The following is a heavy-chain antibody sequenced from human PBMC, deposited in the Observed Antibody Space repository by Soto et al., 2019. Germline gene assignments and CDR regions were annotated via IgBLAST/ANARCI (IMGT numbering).Heavy chain of an antibody. CDR3: ARLGDSSGYYSVPYYYGMDV. V-gene: IGHV3-33*01. CDR1: GFTFSSYG. CDR2: IWYDGSNK. D-gene: IGHD3-22*01. Sequence: QPGGSLRLSCAASGFTFSSYGMHWVRQAPGKGLEWVAVIWYDGSNKYYADSVKGRFTISRDNSKNTLYLQMNSLRAEDTAVYYCARLGDSSGYYSVPYYYGMDVWGQGTTVTVSS. J-gene: IGHJ6*02.